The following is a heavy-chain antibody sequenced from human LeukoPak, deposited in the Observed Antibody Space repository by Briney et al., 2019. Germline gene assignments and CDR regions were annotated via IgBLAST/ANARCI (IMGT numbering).Heavy chain of an antibody. V-gene: IGHV3-21*04. CDR1: GFTFSSYS. CDR3: AEGGRDNYYVPSFDP. Sequence: GGSLRLSCAASGFTFSSYSMNWVRQAPGKGLEWVSSISSSSSYIYYADSVKGRFTISRDNAKNSLYLQMNSLRAEDTAVYYCAEGGRDNYYVPSFDPWGQGTLVTVSS. J-gene: IGHJ5*02. D-gene: IGHD3-10*02. CDR2: ISSSSSYI.